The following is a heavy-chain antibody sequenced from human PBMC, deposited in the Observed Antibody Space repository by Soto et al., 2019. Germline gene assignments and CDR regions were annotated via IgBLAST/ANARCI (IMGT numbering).Heavy chain of an antibody. CDR1: GGSISSSSYY. V-gene: IGHV4-39*01. J-gene: IGHJ2*01. Sequence: QLQLQESGPGLVKPSETLSLACTVSGGSISSSSYYWAWIRQPPGKGLEWIGSIYYSGTTHYNPSLKCRVTIFVYTSKNQFFLNLTSVTAAVTAVYYCATPQYYHETSGYRPAWYFDLWGRGTLVTVSS. CDR2: IYYSGTT. CDR3: ATPQYYHETSGYRPAWYFDL. D-gene: IGHD3-22*01.